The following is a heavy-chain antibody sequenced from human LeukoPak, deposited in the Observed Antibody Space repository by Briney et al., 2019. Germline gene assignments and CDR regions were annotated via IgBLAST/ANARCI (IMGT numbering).Heavy chain of an antibody. D-gene: IGHD1-26*01. V-gene: IGHV3-23*01. CDR3: AKALVGITTFDY. J-gene: IGHJ4*02. CDR1: GFTFSSYA. CDR2: ISGGGGST. Sequence: GGSLRLSCVASGFTFSSYAMSWVRQAPGKGLESVSAISGGGGSTYYADSVKGRFTISRDNSKNTLYLQMNSLRAEDTAVYHCAKALVGITTFDYWGQGTLVTVSS.